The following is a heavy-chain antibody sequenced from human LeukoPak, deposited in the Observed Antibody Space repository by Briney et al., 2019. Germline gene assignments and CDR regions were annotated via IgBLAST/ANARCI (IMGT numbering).Heavy chain of an antibody. J-gene: IGHJ5*02. V-gene: IGHV4-4*07. D-gene: IGHD6-19*01. CDR2: IYSSGSA. CDR1: GDSTSGYY. Sequence: TPSETLSLTCTVPGDSTSGYYWSWIRQPAEKGLEWIGRIYSSGSANYNPSLKSRVTMSLDTSKKQFYLQMSSVTAADTAIYYCARERSSGLALWGQGALVTVSS. CDR3: ARERSSGLAL.